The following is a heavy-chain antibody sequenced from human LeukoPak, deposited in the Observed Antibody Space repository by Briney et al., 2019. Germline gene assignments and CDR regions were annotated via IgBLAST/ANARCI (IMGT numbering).Heavy chain of an antibody. CDR1: GLNLDAYA. V-gene: IGHV3-43*02. CDR2: ISGDGTIT. J-gene: IGHJ6*02. CDR3: AKDTPLFYHYYGTDV. Sequence: PGGSLRLSCAASGLNLDAYAMHWVRQAPGKGLEWVSLISGDGTITYYADSVKGRFTISRDNSKNSLFLEMNSLRSEDTALYYCAKDTPLFYHYYGTDVWGQGTTVTVSS.